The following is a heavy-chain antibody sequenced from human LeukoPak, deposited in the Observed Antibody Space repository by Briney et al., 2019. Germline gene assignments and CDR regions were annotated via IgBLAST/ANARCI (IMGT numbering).Heavy chain of an antibody. Sequence: SETLSLTCTVSGGSISSSSYYWGWIRQPPGKGPEWIGSIYYSGSTYYNPSLKSRVTISVDTSKNQFSLKLSSVTAADTAVYYCARLNDSSYYFDYWGQGTLVTVSS. V-gene: IGHV4-39*01. J-gene: IGHJ4*02. CDR2: IYYSGST. CDR1: GGSISSSSYY. D-gene: IGHD3-22*01. CDR3: ARLNDSSYYFDY.